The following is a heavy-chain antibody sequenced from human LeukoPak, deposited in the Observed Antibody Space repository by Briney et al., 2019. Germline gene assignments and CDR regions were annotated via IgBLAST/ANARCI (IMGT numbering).Heavy chain of an antibody. V-gene: IGHV3-23*01. Sequence: GGSLRLSCAASGFTLSSYAMSWIRQAPGKGLEWVSVISGSGGSTYYADSVKGRFTISRDNSKNTLYVQMNGLRVEDTAVYYCAKGPQVGSGYHPDYWGQGTLVTVFS. CDR3: AKGPQVGSGYHPDY. D-gene: IGHD3-22*01. CDR2: ISGSGGST. J-gene: IGHJ4*02. CDR1: GFTLSSYA.